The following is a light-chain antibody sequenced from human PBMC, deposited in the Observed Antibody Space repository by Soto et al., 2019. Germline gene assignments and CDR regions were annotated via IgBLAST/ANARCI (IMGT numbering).Light chain of an antibody. CDR1: QSVLKSSNNKNH. CDR2: WAS. Sequence: DIVMTQSPDSLAVSLGERATINCKSSQSVLKSSNNKNHLAWYQQKPGQPPRLLIYWASMRESGVPDRFSGGGSGTDFTLTFSSLQAEDAAVYYCQQYYSPPAMFGQGTKVEI. J-gene: IGKJ1*01. CDR3: QQYYSPPAM. V-gene: IGKV4-1*01.